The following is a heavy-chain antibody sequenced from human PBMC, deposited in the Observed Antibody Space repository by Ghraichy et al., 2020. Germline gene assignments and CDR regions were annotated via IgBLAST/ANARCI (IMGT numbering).Heavy chain of an antibody. CDR2: IDYDGNT. CDR1: GGSISFYY. D-gene: IGHD3-3*01. J-gene: IGHJ4*01. CDR3: ARDLFSDFWSGYFAL. V-gene: IGHV4-59*01. Sequence: SETLSLTCTISGGSISFYYWSWIRQSPGKGLEWIGYIDYDGNTKYNPSLKSRVTISVDTAKNQFSLELSSVTAADTAIYYCARDLFSDFWSGYFALWGHGTLVAV.